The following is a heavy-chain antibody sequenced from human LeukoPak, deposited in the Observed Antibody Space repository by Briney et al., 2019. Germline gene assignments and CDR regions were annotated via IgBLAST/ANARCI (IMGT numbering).Heavy chain of an antibody. Sequence: SETLSLTCAVYGGSFSGYYWSWIRQPPGKGLEWIGEIHHSGSTNYNPSLKSRVTISVDTSKNQFSLKLSSVTAADTAVYYCARGAPKGYCSGGSCYSRGRMTSTINWFDPWGQGTLVTVSS. J-gene: IGHJ5*02. CDR2: IHHSGST. CDR1: GGSFSGYY. D-gene: IGHD2-15*01. V-gene: IGHV4-34*01. CDR3: ARGAPKGYCSGGSCYSRGRMTSTINWFDP.